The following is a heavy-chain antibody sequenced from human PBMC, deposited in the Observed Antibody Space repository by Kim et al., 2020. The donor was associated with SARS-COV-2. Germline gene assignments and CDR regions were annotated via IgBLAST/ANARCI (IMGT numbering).Heavy chain of an antibody. Sequence: GGSLRHSCAASGFTFSSYAMHWVRQAPGKGLEWVAVISYDGSNKYYADSVKGRFTISRDNSKNTLYLQMNSLRAEDTAVYYCARVSDYYDSSGSISGFDYWGQGTLVTVSS. CDR1: GFTFSSYA. V-gene: IGHV3-30*04. D-gene: IGHD3-22*01. CDR3: ARVSDYYDSSGSISGFDY. J-gene: IGHJ4*02. CDR2: ISYDGSNK.